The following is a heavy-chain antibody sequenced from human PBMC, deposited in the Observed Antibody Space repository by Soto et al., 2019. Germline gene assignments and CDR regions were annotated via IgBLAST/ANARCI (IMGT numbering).Heavy chain of an antibody. Sequence: SETLSLTCTVSGCSISSGGYYWSWLRQHPGKGLEWLGYIYYSGSTYYNPSLKSRATISVDTTKNQFSQKLSSVTAADTAVYYCARWGYCSSTSCSTLRLDPWGQGTLVTVSS. J-gene: IGHJ5*02. CDR2: IYYSGST. CDR1: GCSISSGGYY. CDR3: ARWGYCSSTSCSTLRLDP. V-gene: IGHV4-31*03. D-gene: IGHD2-2*01.